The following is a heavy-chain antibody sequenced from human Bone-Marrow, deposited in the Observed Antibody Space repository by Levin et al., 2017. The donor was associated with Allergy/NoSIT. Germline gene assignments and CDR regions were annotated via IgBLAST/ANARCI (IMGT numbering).Heavy chain of an antibody. CDR2: IKSKTDGGTT. J-gene: IGHJ3*02. Sequence: LSLPCAASGFTFSNAWMSWVRQAPGKGLEWVGRIKSKTDGGTTDYAAPVKGRFTISRDDSKNTLYLQMNSLKTEDTAVYYCTTDFYYDILTGYPYDAFDIWGQGTMVTVSS. CDR3: TTDFYYDILTGYPYDAFDI. V-gene: IGHV3-15*01. D-gene: IGHD3-9*01. CDR1: GFTFSNAW.